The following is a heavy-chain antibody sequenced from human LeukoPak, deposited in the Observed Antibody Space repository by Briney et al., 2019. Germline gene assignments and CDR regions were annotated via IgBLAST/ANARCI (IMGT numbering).Heavy chain of an antibody. D-gene: IGHD3-22*01. CDR3: ARLEWYYYDSSGYPAWFDP. CDR1: GYSFTSYW. CDR2: IYPGDSDT. Sequence: GESLKISCKGSGYSFTSYWIGWVRQMPGKGLEWMGIIYPGDSDTRYSPSFQGQVTISADKSISTAYPQWSSLKASDTAMYYCARLEWYYYDSSGYPAWFDPWGQGTLVTVSS. J-gene: IGHJ5*02. V-gene: IGHV5-51*01.